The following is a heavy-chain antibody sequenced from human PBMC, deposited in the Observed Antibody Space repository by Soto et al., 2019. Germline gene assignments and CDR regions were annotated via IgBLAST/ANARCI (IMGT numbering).Heavy chain of an antibody. CDR2: IYYSGST. CDR1: GGSISSGGYY. J-gene: IGHJ3*02. Sequence: QVQLQESGPGLVKPSQTLSLTCTVSGGSISSGGYYWSWIRQHPGKGLEWIGYIYYSGSTYYNPSLKSRVTISVDTSKNQFSLKLSSVTAADTAVYYCARDHSTVAGTLNAFDIWGQGTMVTVSS. D-gene: IGHD6-19*01. V-gene: IGHV4-31*03. CDR3: ARDHSTVAGTLNAFDI.